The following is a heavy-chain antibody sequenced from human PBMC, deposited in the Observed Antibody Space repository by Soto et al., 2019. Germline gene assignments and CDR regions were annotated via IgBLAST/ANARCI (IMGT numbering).Heavy chain of an antibody. V-gene: IGHV3-48*02. D-gene: IGHD3-16*02. CDR3: ARDSYYDYVWGSYRPFDY. CDR1: GFTFSDHY. J-gene: IGHJ4*02. Sequence: PGGSLRLSCAASGFTFSDHYMNWVRQAPGKGLEWVSYISSSSSTIYYADSVKGRFTISRDNAKNSLYLQMNSLRDEDTAVYYCARDSYYDYVWGSYRPFDYWGQGTLVTVSS. CDR2: ISSSSSTI.